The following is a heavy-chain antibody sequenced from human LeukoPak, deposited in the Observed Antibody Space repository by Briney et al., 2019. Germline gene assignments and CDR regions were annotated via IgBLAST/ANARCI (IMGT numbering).Heavy chain of an antibody. CDR3: ARWAFEEYYYGPGSYQEDY. J-gene: IGHJ4*02. CDR2: IIPIFGTA. D-gene: IGHD3-10*01. CDR1: GGTFSSYA. V-gene: IGHV1-69*06. Sequence: SVKVSCKASGGTFSSYAISWVRQAPGQGLEWMGGIIPIFGTANYAQKFQGRVTITADKSTSTAYMELSSLRSEDTAVYYCARWAFEEYYYGPGSYQEDYWGQGTLVTVSS.